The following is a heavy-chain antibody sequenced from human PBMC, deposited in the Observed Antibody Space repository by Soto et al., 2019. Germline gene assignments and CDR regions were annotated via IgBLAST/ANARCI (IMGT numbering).Heavy chain of an antibody. Sequence: GASVKVSCKASGFTFTSSAVQWVRQARGQRLEWIGWIVVGSGNTNYAQKFQERVTITRDMSTSTAYMELSSLRSEDTAVYYCAAAEPTVTTVGDYYGMDVWGQGTTVTVSS. J-gene: IGHJ6*02. CDR1: GFTFTSSA. D-gene: IGHD4-17*01. CDR3: AAAEPTVTTVGDYYGMDV. CDR2: IVVGSGNT. V-gene: IGHV1-58*01.